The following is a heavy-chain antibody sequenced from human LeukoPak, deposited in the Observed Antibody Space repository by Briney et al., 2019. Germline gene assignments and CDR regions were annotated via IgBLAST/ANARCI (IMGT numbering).Heavy chain of an antibody. Sequence: AGGSLRLSCAASGFTFSRFWMGWVRQAPGKGLEWVANIKPDGSEKNYGDSVRGRFTISRNNARNSLYLQMNSLRAEDTAVYYCASVTTWWYFDLWGRGTLVTVSS. CDR2: IKPDGSEK. V-gene: IGHV3-7*05. J-gene: IGHJ2*01. CDR3: ASVTTWWYFDL. D-gene: IGHD4-17*01. CDR1: GFTFSRFW.